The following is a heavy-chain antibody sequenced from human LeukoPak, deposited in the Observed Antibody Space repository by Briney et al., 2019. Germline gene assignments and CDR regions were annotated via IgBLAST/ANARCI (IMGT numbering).Heavy chain of an antibody. CDR1: GVSISSGGYS. V-gene: IGHV4-30-2*01. J-gene: IGHJ4*02. Sequence: SETLSLTCAVSGVSISSGGYSWSWIRQPPGKGLEWIGYIYHSGSTYYNPFLKSRVTISVDRSKNQFSLKLSSVTAADTAVYYCARGRGYCSSTSCYPFDYWGQGTLVTVSS. CDR2: IYHSGST. CDR3: ARGRGYCSSTSCYPFDY. D-gene: IGHD2-2*03.